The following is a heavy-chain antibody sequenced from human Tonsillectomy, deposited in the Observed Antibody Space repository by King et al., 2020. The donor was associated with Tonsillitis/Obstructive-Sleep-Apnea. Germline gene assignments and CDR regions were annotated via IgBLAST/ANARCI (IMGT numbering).Heavy chain of an antibody. J-gene: IGHJ6*03. CDR1: GGSFSGYY. CDR2: INHSGST. V-gene: IGHV4-34*01. D-gene: IGHD6-19*01. CDR3: ARGAQWLVGHYYMDV. Sequence: VQLQQWGAGLLKPSETLSLTCAVYGGSFSGYYWRWIRQPPGKGLEWIGEINHSGSTNYNPSLKSRVTISVDTSKNQFSLKLNSATAADTAVYYCARGAQWLVGHYYMDVWGKGTTVTVSS.